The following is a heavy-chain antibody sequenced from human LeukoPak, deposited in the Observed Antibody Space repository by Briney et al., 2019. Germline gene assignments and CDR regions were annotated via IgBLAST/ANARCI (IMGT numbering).Heavy chain of an antibody. Sequence: TSETLSLTCTVSGGSISGYYWSWIRQPPGKGLEWIAYIYYSGSTNYNPSLRSRVTISVDTSKNQFSLKLSSVTAADTAVYHCARAVHYYDSSGYSYYFDYWGQGTLVTVSS. J-gene: IGHJ4*02. CDR3: ARAVHYYDSSGYSYYFDY. D-gene: IGHD3-22*01. V-gene: IGHV4-59*12. CDR2: IYYSGST. CDR1: GGSISGYY.